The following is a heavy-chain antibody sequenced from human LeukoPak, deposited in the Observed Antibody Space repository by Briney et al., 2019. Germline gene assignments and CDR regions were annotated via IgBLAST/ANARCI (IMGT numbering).Heavy chain of an antibody. CDR3: ARAGIAAAGPFDY. Sequence: PGGSLRLSCAASGFTFSSYSMNWLRQAPGKGLEWVSSISSSSSYIYYADSVKGRFTISRDNAKNSLYLQMNSLRAEDTAVYYCARAGIAAAGPFDYWGQGTLVTVSS. CDR2: ISSSSSYI. V-gene: IGHV3-21*01. CDR1: GFTFSSYS. J-gene: IGHJ4*02. D-gene: IGHD6-13*01.